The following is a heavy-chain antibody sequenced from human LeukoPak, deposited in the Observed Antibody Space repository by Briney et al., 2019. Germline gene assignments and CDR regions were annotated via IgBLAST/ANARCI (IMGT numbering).Heavy chain of an antibody. CDR2: ISYDGSNK. CDR1: GFTFSSYA. V-gene: IGHV3-30-3*01. Sequence: GGSLRLSCAASGFTFSSYAMHWVRQAPGKGLEWVAVISYDGSNKYYADSVKGRFTISRDNSKDTLYLQMNSLRAEDTAVYYCASSTTVVTPLDYWGQGTLVTVSS. CDR3: ASSTTVVTPLDY. D-gene: IGHD4-17*01. J-gene: IGHJ4*02.